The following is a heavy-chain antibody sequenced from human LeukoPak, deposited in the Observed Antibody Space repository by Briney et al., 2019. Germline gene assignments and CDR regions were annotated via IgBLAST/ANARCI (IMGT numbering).Heavy chain of an antibody. Sequence: PSETLSLTCTVSGGSISSSSNYWGWIRQPPGKGLEWIGSIYYSGSTYYNPSLKSRVTISVDTSKNQFSLKLSSVTAADTAVYYCARQSGSSQIVGATTHFDPWGQGTLVTVSS. J-gene: IGHJ5*02. CDR1: GGSISSSSNY. CDR3: ARQSGSSQIVGATTHFDP. D-gene: IGHD1-26*01. CDR2: IYYSGST. V-gene: IGHV4-39*01.